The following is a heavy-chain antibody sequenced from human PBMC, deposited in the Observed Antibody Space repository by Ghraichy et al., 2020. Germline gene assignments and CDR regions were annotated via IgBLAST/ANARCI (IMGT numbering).Heavy chain of an antibody. CDR2: IYYTGST. CDR1: GGPISSYF. D-gene: IGHD2-15*01. J-gene: IGHJ6*02. CDR3: ARHDSKLFPPILSSYYYGLDV. V-gene: IGHV4-59*08. Sequence: SETLSLTCSVSGGPISSYFWTWLRQPPGKGLEWIGYIYYTGSTNYNPSLKSRVTISVDASKNQFSLKLTSVTAADTAVYYCARHDSKLFPPILSSYYYGLDVWGQGTTVTVSS.